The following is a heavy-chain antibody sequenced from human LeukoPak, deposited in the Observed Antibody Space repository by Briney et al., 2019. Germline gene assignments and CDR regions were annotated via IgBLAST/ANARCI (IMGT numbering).Heavy chain of an antibody. CDR3: ASPPLDYGDYSIDY. J-gene: IGHJ4*01. CDR1: GGSVSSGSYY. Sequence: SETLSLTCTVSGGSVSSGSYYWSWIRQPPGKGLEWIGSIYYSGSTYYNPSLKSRVTISVDTSKNQFSLKLSSVTAADTAVYYCASPPLDYGDYSIDYWGHGTLVTVSS. D-gene: IGHD4-17*01. V-gene: IGHV4-39*01. CDR2: IYYSGST.